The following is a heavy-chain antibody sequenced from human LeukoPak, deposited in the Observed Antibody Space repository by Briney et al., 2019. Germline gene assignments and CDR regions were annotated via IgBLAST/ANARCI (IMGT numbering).Heavy chain of an antibody. V-gene: IGHV1-18*01. J-gene: IGHJ5*02. CDR1: GYTFTSYG. D-gene: IGHD6-19*01. CDR3: ARDPSNTSGWKTWFDT. Sequence: ASVKVSCKASGYTFTSYGISWVRQAPGQGLEWMGWISAYNGNTNYAQKLQGRVTMTTDTSTSTAYMELRSLRSDDTAVYYCARDPSNTSGWKTWFDTWGRGTLVTVSS. CDR2: ISAYNGNT.